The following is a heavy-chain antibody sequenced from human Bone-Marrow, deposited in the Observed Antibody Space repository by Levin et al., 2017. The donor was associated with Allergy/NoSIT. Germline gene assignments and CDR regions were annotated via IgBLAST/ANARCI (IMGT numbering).Heavy chain of an antibody. CDR3: ALNYYGAGNAYYYYYGMDV. J-gene: IGHJ6*02. V-gene: IGHV3-48*02. D-gene: IGHD3-10*01. Sequence: GESLKISCAASGFTFSKYSMNWARQTPGKGLEWVSYISSTSGTIYYADSVRGRFTISSDNAQNSLYLQMNSLRDEDTAVYHCALNYYGAGNAYYYYYGMDVWGQGTTVTVSS. CDR2: ISSTSGTI. CDR1: GFTFSKYS.